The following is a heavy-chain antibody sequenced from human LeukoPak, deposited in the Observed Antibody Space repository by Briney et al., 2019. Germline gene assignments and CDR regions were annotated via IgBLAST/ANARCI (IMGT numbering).Heavy chain of an antibody. D-gene: IGHD3-3*01. CDR1: GGSISSYY. CDR2: IYYSGST. V-gene: IGHV4-59*12. Sequence: SETLSLTCTVSGGSISSYYWSWIRQPPGKGLEWIGYIYYSGSTNYNPSLKSRVTISVDTSKNQFSLKLSSVTAADTAVYYCARAGNYDFWSGYQNWFDPWGQGTLVTVSS. CDR3: ARAGNYDFWSGYQNWFDP. J-gene: IGHJ5*02.